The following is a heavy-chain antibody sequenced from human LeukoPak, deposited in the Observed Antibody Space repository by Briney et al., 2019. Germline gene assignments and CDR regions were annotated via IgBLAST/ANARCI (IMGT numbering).Heavy chain of an antibody. J-gene: IGHJ6*03. Sequence: ASVSASLRPSVYSFSNYPTSGVRQARGRGRGWVGWISNYDGRTAYTQRLQGGVTLTSTTSTSTAYMELTRLTSDDTAIYFFARGAVQFLEWPTDIDVWGKETTVIVSS. V-gene: IGHV1-18*01. CDR2: ISNYDGRT. CDR3: ARGAVQFLEWPTDIDV. CDR1: VYSFSNYP. D-gene: IGHD3-3*01.